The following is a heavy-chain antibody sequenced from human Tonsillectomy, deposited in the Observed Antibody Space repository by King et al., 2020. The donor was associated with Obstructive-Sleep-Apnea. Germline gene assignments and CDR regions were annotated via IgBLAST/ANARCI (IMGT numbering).Heavy chain of an antibody. CDR3: ARSSSQYYYGMDV. J-gene: IGHJ6*02. Sequence: QVQLQESGPGLVKPSGTLSLTCAVSGGSISSDNWWSWVRQPPGKGLEWIGEIYHSGSTNYNPSLKSRVSISVDKSKNPFSLKLNSVTAADTAVYYCARSSSQYYYGMDVWGQGTTVAVSS. V-gene: IGHV4-4*02. CDR2: IYHSGST. CDR1: GGSISSDNW.